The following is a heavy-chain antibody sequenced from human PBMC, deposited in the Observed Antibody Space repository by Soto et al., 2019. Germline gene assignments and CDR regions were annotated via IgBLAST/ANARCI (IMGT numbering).Heavy chain of an antibody. J-gene: IGHJ4*02. V-gene: IGHV4-39*01. D-gene: IGHD4-17*01. CDR2: IYYSGST. CDR1: GGSISSSSYY. Sequence: QLQLQESGPGLVKPSETLSLTCTVSGGSISSSSYYWGWIRQPPGKGLEWIGSIYYSGSTYYNPSLKSRVPISVDTSNNQFSLKLSSVTAADTAVYYCARRGLPFFDYWGQGTLVTVSS. CDR3: ARRGLPFFDY.